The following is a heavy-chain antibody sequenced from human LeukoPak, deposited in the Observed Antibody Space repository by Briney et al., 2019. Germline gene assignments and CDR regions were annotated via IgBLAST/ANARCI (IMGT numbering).Heavy chain of an antibody. CDR2: INPNLGAT. V-gene: IGHV1-8*03. J-gene: IGHJ4*02. CDR3: ARSRVGNGDYFFEDV. D-gene: IGHD4-17*01. Sequence: GASVKVSCKASGYTFTTYDLNWVRQATGQGLGWMGWINPNLGATDYAQKFQGRVTINMTISVSTTNMELSGLRSEETADYSCARSRVGNGDYFFEDVWGQGTLVTVSS. CDR1: GYTFTTYD.